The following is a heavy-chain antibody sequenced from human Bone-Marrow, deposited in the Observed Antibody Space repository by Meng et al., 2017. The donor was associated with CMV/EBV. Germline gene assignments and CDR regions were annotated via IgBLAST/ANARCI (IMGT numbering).Heavy chain of an antibody. CDR1: GFTFSSYW. CDR3: GRDGGDAFDF. D-gene: IGHD3-16*01. V-gene: IGHV3-21*01. Sequence: GESLKISCAASGFTFSSYWMSWVRQAPGKGLEWVSSISSSSSYIYYADSVKGRFTISRDNAKNSLYLQMTSLRAEDTAVYYCGRDGGDAFDFWGQGTMVTGSS. J-gene: IGHJ3*01. CDR2: ISSSSSYI.